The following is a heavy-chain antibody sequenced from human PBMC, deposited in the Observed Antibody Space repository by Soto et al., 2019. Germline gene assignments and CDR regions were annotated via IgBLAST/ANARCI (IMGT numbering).Heavy chain of an antibody. Sequence: PSETLSLTCSVSGGSIGSGNFYWSWIRQAPGKGLEWLTSIYHTGTIYITPSLRSRLTISSDTSRNQFSLNLTSVTAADTALYFCARQNVQIGPGFFDYWGRGTLVTVSS. CDR2: IYHTGTI. D-gene: IGHD3-10*02. CDR1: GGSIGSGNFY. J-gene: IGHJ4*02. V-gene: IGHV4-30-4*01. CDR3: ARQNVQIGPGFFDY.